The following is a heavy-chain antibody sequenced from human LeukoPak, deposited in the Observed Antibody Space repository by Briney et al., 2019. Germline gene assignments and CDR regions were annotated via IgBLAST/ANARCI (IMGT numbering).Heavy chain of an antibody. CDR3: ARVDWLPEHYYMDV. D-gene: IGHD1-14*01. CDR2: IIPIFGTA. J-gene: IGHJ6*03. CDR1: GGTFSSYA. Sequence: GASVKVSCKASGGTFSSYAISWVRQAPGQGLEWMGGIIPIFGTANYAQKFQGRVTITTDESTSTAYMELSSLRSEDTAVYYCARVDWLPEHYYMDVWGKGTTVTVSS. V-gene: IGHV1-69*05.